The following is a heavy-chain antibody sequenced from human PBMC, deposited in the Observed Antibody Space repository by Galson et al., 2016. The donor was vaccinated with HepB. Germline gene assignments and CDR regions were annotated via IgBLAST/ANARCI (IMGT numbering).Heavy chain of an antibody. D-gene: IGHD3-16*02. Sequence: SLRLSCAASGFTFSSYAMSWVRQAPGKGLEWVSAISGSGGSTYYADSVKGRFTISRDNSKNTLYLQMNSLRAEDTAVYYCAKVSDYDYVWGSYRRDDAFDIWGQGTMVTVSS. J-gene: IGHJ3*02. CDR1: GFTFSSYA. V-gene: IGHV3-23*01. CDR3: AKVSDYDYVWGSYRRDDAFDI. CDR2: ISGSGGST.